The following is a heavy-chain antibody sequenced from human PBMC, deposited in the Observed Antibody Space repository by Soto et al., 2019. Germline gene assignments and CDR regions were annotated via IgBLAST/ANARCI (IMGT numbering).Heavy chain of an antibody. CDR2: IIPIFGTA. V-gene: IGHV1-69*06. CDR3: ARNTVARGFDY. D-gene: IGHD5-12*01. Sequence: SPLNVSCKASGGSFSSYASSWVRQAPGQGLEWMGGIIPIFGTANYAQKFQGRVTITADKSTGTAYMELSSLRSEDTAVYYCARNTVARGFDYWGQGTLVTVSS. J-gene: IGHJ4*02. CDR1: GGSFSSYA.